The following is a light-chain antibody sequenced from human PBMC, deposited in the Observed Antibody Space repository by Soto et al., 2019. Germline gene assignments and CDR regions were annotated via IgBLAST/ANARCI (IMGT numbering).Light chain of an antibody. Sequence: EIVLTQSPGTLSLSPGERATLSCRASQSVSSSYLAWYQQKPGQAPRLLIYGASSRATGIPDRFSGSGSGTDFTLTISRLEPEDFAVYYCQQSGSSPFTFGHGTKVEIK. CDR3: QQSGSSPFT. J-gene: IGKJ3*01. CDR1: QSVSSSY. CDR2: GAS. V-gene: IGKV3-20*01.